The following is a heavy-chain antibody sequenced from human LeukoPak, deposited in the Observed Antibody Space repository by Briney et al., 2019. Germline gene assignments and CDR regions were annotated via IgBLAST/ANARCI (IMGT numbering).Heavy chain of an antibody. Sequence: ASVKVSCKASGGTFISYAISWVRQAPGQGLEWMGGIIPIFGTANYAQKFQGRVTITADKSTSTAYMELSSLRSEDTAVYYCASVRGYSYGKNYYFDYWGQGTLVTVSS. CDR1: GGTFISYA. J-gene: IGHJ4*02. CDR2: IIPIFGTA. D-gene: IGHD5-18*01. CDR3: ASVRGYSYGKNYYFDY. V-gene: IGHV1-69*06.